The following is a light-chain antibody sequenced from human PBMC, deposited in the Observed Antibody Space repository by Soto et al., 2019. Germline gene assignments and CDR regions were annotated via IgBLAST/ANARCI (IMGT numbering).Light chain of an antibody. CDR2: DAS. J-gene: IGKJ4*01. V-gene: IGKV1-5*01. CDR3: QQYKTSLLT. CDR1: ESIDSW. Sequence: DIQMSQSPSTLSASVGDRVTITCRASESIDSWLAWYQQKPGKAPKLLMYDASSLESGVSSRFSGSGSGTEFTLIISSLQPDDFATYYCQQYKTSLLTFGGGGKVDNK.